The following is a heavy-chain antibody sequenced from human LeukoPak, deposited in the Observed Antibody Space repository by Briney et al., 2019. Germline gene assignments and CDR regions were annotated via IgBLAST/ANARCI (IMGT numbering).Heavy chain of an antibody. CDR1: GYSFTTHG. V-gene: IGHV1-18*01. CDR2: ISTKGNT. Sequence: GASVKVSCKASGYSFTTHGFSWLRQAPGQGLEWMGWISTKGNTNYAQNLQGRVTLTTDTSTNTAYMELMSLRSDDTAMYYCAKCLRGGSRATCYDAFDIWGQGTMVTVSS. D-gene: IGHD2-2*01. J-gene: IGHJ3*02. CDR3: AKCLRGGSRATCYDAFDI.